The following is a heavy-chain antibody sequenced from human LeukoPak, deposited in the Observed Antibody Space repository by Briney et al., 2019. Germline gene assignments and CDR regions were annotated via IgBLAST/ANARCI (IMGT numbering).Heavy chain of an antibody. V-gene: IGHV4-4*02. D-gene: IGHD1-1*01. CDR2: IYHSGST. CDR3: ASLGRLATIGTEH. J-gene: IGHJ1*01. Sequence: SETLSLTCAVSGGSISSSNWWSWVRQPPGKGLEWIGEIYHSGSTNYNPSLKSRVTISVDKSKNQFSLKLSSVTAADTAVHYCASLGRLATIGTEHWGQGTLVTVSS. CDR1: GGSISSSNW.